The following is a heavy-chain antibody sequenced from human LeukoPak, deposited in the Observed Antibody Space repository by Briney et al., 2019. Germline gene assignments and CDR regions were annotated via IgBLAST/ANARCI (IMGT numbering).Heavy chain of an antibody. Sequence: GGSLRLSCAASGFTFSSYAMHWVRQAPGKGLEYVSAISSNGGSTYYANSVKGRFTISRDNSKNTLYLQMGSLRAEDMAVYYCVREMTRCFDYWGQGTLVTASS. V-gene: IGHV3-64*01. CDR1: GFTFSSYA. CDR2: ISSNGGST. J-gene: IGHJ4*02. CDR3: VREMTRCFDY.